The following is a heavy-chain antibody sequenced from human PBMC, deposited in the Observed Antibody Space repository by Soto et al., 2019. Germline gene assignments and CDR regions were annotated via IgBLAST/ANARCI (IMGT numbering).Heavy chain of an antibody. CDR3: ARVSNYYDSSGHYYTGNWLDP. Sequence: SETLSLTCTVSGGSVSSGSYYWSWIRQPPGKGLEWIGYIYYSGSTNYNPSLKSRVTISVDTSKNQFSLKLSSVTAADTAVYYCARVSNYYDSSGHYYTGNWLDPWGQGTLVTVYS. J-gene: IGHJ5*02. D-gene: IGHD3-22*01. V-gene: IGHV4-61*01. CDR2: IYYSGST. CDR1: GGSVSSGSYY.